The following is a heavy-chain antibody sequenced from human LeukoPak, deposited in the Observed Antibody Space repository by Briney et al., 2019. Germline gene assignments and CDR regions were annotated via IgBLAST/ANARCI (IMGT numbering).Heavy chain of an antibody. CDR3: AKVGCSGGSCYSNYYYYMDV. CDR2: ISGSGGST. D-gene: IGHD2-15*01. CDR1: GFTFSSYG. Sequence: GGSLRLSCAASGFTFSSYGMSWVRQAPGKGLEWVSAISGSGGSTYYADSVKGRFTIFRDKSKNTLYLQMNSLRAEDTAVYYCAKVGCSGGSCYSNYYYYMDVWGKGTTVTISS. J-gene: IGHJ6*03. V-gene: IGHV3-23*01.